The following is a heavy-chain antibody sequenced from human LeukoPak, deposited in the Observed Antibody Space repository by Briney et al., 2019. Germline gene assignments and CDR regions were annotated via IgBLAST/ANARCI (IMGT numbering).Heavy chain of an antibody. CDR1: GFTFSSYG. CDR3: AKGREMSRITMVRGVPDAFDI. Sequence: GGTLRLSCAAPGFTFSSYGMSWVRQAPGKGLEWVSAISGSGGSTHYADSVKGRFTISRDNSKNTLYLQMNSLRAEDTAVYYCAKGREMSRITMVRGVPDAFDIWGQGTMVTVSS. J-gene: IGHJ3*02. V-gene: IGHV3-23*01. D-gene: IGHD3-10*01. CDR2: ISGSGGST.